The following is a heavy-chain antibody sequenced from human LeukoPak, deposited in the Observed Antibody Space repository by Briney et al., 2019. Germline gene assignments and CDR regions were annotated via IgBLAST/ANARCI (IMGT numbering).Heavy chain of an antibody. CDR2: IYYSGST. V-gene: IGHV4-59*01. CDR3: ARTRFGGPYFDY. Sequence: SETLSLTCTVSGGSISTYYWSWIRQPPGKGLEWIGYIYYSGSTNYNPSLKSRVTISLDTSKNQFSLKLSSVTAADTAVYYCARTRFGGPYFDYWGQGTLVTVSP. CDR1: GGSISTYY. D-gene: IGHD3-10*01. J-gene: IGHJ4*02.